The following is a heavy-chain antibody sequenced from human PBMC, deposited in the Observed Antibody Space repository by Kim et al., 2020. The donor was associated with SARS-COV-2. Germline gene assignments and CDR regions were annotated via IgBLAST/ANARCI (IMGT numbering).Heavy chain of an antibody. J-gene: IGHJ4*01. D-gene: IGHD3-16*02. Sequence: GGSLRLSCAASGFTFSSYAMHWVRQAPGKGLEWVAVISYDGSNKYYADSVKGRFTISRDNSKNTLYLQMNSLRAEDTAVYYCARDFYDYIWGSYLFDYWG. CDR3: ARDFYDYIWGSYLFDY. CDR1: GFTFSSYA. V-gene: IGHV3-30-3*01. CDR2: ISYDGSNK.